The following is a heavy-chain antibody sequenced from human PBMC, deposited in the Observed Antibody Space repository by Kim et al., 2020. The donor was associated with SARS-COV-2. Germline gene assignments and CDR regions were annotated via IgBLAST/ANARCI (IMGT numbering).Heavy chain of an antibody. D-gene: IGHD2-15*01. CDR3: ARGKAGGY. Sequence: SGSTNYNPSLKSRLTMSVDTSKDQFSLKLRSVTAADTAVYYCARGKAGGYWGQGTLVTVSS. CDR2: SGST. V-gene: IGHV4-59*09. J-gene: IGHJ4*02.